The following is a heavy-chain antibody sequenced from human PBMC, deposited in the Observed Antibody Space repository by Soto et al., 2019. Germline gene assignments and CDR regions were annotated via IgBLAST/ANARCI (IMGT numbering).Heavy chain of an antibody. CDR2: INSDGSST. CDR1: GFTFSSYW. J-gene: IGHJ2*01. D-gene: IGHD1-26*01. Sequence: EVQLVESGGGLVQPGGSLRLSCAASGFTFSSYWMHWVRQAPGKGLVWVSRINSDGSSTSYADSVKGRFTISRDNAKNTLYLQMNRLRAEDTAVYYCARVGIVGATDWYFDLWGRGTLVTVSS. CDR3: ARVGIVGATDWYFDL. V-gene: IGHV3-74*01.